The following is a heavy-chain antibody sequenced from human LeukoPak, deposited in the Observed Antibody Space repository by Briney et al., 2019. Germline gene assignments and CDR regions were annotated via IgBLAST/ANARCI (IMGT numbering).Heavy chain of an antibody. CDR3: AREPYISIAAAGGYNWFDP. CDR2: ISYDGSNK. D-gene: IGHD6-13*01. J-gene: IGHJ5*02. V-gene: IGHV3-30-3*01. CDR1: GFTFSSYA. Sequence: GRSLMLSCAASGFTFSSYAMHWVRQAPGKGLEWVAVISYDGSNKYYADSVKGRFTISRDNSKNTLYLQMNSLRAEDTAVYYCAREPYISIAAAGGYNWFDPWGQGTLVTVSS.